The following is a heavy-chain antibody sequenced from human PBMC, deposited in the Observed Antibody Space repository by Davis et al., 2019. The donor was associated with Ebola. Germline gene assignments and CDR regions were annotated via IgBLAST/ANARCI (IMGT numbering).Heavy chain of an antibody. J-gene: IGHJ6*03. Sequence: GESLKISCAASGFTFSSYWMSWVRQAPGKGLEWVSAISSSSSYIYYADSVKGRFTISRDNAKNSLYLQMNSLRAEDTAVYYCARGYYMDVWGKGTTVTVSS. CDR3: ARGYYMDV. V-gene: IGHV3-21*01. CDR2: ISSSSSYI. CDR1: GFTFSSYW.